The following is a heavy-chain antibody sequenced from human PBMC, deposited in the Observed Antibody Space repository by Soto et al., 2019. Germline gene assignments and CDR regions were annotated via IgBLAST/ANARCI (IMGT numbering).Heavy chain of an antibody. CDR2: ISWNSGSI. V-gene: IGHV3-9*01. Sequence: EVQLVESGGGLVQPGRSLRLSCAASGFTCDDYAMHWVRQAPGKGLEWVSGISWNSGSIGYADSVKGRFTISRDNAKNSLYLQMNSLRAEDTALYYCEKSVVPAVRPVYLDYWGPGTLSPSPQ. CDR3: EKSVVPAVRPVYLDY. D-gene: IGHD2-2*01. J-gene: IGHJ4*02. CDR1: GFTCDDYA.